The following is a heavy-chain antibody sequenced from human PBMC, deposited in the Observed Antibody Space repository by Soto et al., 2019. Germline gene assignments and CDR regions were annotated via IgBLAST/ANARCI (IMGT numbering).Heavy chain of an antibody. J-gene: IGHJ4*02. CDR3: ARGRGAAADYFVF. V-gene: IGHV3-11*05. CDR1: GFTFSDYY. D-gene: IGHD6-13*01. CDR2: ISSSTSHT. Sequence: QVQLVESGGGLVKPGGSLRLSCAVSGFTFSDYYMTWIRQAPGKGLEWVSYISSSTSHTNYADSVKGRFTISRDNAKNSLFLQMNSLRAEDTAVYYCARGRGAAADYFVFWGQGTLVTVSS.